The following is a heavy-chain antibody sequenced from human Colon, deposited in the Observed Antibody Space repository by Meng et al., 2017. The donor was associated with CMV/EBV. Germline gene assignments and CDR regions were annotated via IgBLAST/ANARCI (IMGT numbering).Heavy chain of an antibody. CDR2: IGTTGDT. J-gene: IGHJ3*02. D-gene: IGHD6-19*01. V-gene: IGHV3-13*01. CDR3: VRGRLCSGSGCPRGAFDI. CDR1: GFTFNHYD. Sequence: GGSLRLSCAASGFTFNHYDMHWVRQGKGKGLEWVAAIGTTGDTYYPGSVKGRFTISRENAKNSLYLQMNSLTIGDTAVYYCVRGRLCSGSGCPRGAFDIWGQGTMVTVSS.